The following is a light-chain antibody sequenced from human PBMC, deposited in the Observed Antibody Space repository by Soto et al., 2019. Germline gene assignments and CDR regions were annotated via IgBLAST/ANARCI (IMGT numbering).Light chain of an antibody. CDR2: GAS. V-gene: IGKV1-12*01. Sequence: DIQMTQSPSSLSASVGDKVTITCRASQDVSIWLAWFQQKPGEAPKLLIYGASSLQSGVPSRFSGTGSGTDFTLTINSLQPEDFATYYCLQAKRFPRTFGGGTKVEVK. CDR1: QDVSIW. CDR3: LQAKRFPRT. J-gene: IGKJ4*01.